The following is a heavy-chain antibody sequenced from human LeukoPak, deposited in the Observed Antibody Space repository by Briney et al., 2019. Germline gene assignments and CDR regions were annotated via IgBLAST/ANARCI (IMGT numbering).Heavy chain of an antibody. Sequence: KPSETLSLTCAVYGGSFSGYYWSWIRQAPGKGLEWIGEINYSGKTNQNPALKSRVTISVDTSKNQFSLKLSSVTAADTAVYYCATLAATTYDYDSSGYYPVDYCGQGTLVTASS. CDR1: GGSFSGYY. CDR2: INYSGKT. V-gene: IGHV4-34*01. J-gene: IGHJ4*02. D-gene: IGHD3-22*01. CDR3: ATLAATTYDYDSSGYYPVDY.